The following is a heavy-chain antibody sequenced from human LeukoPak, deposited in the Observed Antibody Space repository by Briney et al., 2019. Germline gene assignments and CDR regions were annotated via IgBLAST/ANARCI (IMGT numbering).Heavy chain of an antibody. J-gene: IGHJ4*02. CDR1: GGTFSSYA. CDR2: IIPIFGTA. V-gene: IGHV1-69*13. CDR3: ARDDYGDYYFDY. Sequence: SVKVSCRASGGTFSSYAISWVRQAPGQGLEWMGGIIPIFGTANYAQKFQGRVTITADESTGTAYMELSSLRSEDTAVYYCARDDYGDYYFDYWGQGALVTVSS. D-gene: IGHD4-17*01.